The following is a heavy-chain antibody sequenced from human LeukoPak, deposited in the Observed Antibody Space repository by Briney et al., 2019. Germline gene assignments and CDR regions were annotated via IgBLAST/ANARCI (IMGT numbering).Heavy chain of an antibody. Sequence: GGSLRLSCTGSGFTFSTYWVSWVRQAPGKGLEWVARIKEDGSEKDYVDSAKGRFTISRDNARNSLFLQMNSLRVEDTGLYYCARHESARDWFDPWGQGTLVTVSS. J-gene: IGHJ5*02. CDR2: IKEDGSEK. CDR3: ARHESARDWFDP. CDR1: GFTFSTYW. V-gene: IGHV3-7*01.